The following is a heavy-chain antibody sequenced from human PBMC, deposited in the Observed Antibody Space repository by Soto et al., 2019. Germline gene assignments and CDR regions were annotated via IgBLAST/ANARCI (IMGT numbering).Heavy chain of an antibody. D-gene: IGHD1-26*01. J-gene: IGHJ4*02. CDR2: IYYSGST. CDR3: ARERVGAWDR. CDR1: GGSISSGGYY. V-gene: IGHV4-31*03. Sequence: SETLSLTCTVSGGSISSGGYYWSWIRQHPGKGLEWIGYIYYSGSTYYNPSLKSRVTISVDTSKNQFSLKLSSVTAADTAVYYSARERVGAWDRWGQGTLVTVSS.